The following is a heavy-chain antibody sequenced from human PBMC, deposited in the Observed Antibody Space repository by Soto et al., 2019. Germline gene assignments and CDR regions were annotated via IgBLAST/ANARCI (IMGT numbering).Heavy chain of an antibody. CDR1: GFTFSSYA. CDR2: ISYDGSNK. D-gene: IGHD2-15*01. J-gene: IGHJ4*02. CDR3: AREGLGYCSGGSCPFDY. Sequence: QVQLVESGGGVVQPGRSLRLSCAASGFTFSSYAMHWVRQAPGKGLEWVAVISYDGSNKYYADSVKVRFTISRDNSKNTLYLQMNSLRAEDTAVYYCAREGLGYCSGGSCPFDYWGQGNLVTVSS. V-gene: IGHV3-30-3*01.